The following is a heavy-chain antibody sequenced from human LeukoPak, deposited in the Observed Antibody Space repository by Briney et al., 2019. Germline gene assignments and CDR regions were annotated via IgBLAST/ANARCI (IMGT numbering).Heavy chain of an antibody. CDR2: ISGSGGST. Sequence: GGSLRLSCAASGFTFSSYAMSWVRQAPGKGLEWVSAISGSGGSTYYADSVKGRFTISRDNSKNTLYLQMNSLRAEDTAVYYCAKEGSPGDWVTYYFDYWGQGTLVTVSS. V-gene: IGHV3-23*01. CDR3: AKEGSPGDWVTYYFDY. D-gene: IGHD3/OR15-3a*01. CDR1: GFTFSSYA. J-gene: IGHJ4*02.